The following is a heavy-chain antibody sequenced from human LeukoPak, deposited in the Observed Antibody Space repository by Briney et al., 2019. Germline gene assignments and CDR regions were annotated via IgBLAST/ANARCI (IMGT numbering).Heavy chain of an antibody. CDR2: ITWNSGTI. Sequence: GGSLRLSCAASGFTFDDYVMHWVRQTPGKGLEWVSGITWNSGTIGYADSVKGRFTIARDNAKSSLYLQMTSLRVEDTALYYCVKEGRLSLGYWGQGTLVTVSS. CDR3: VKEGRLSLGY. J-gene: IGHJ4*02. CDR1: GFTFDDYV. V-gene: IGHV3-9*01.